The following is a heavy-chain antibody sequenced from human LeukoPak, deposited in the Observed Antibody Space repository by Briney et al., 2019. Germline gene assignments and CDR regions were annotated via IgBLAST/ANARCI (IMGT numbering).Heavy chain of an antibody. CDR3: ARDRSGYYHGLDY. Sequence: GGSLRLSCAASGFTFSDYYMTWIRQAPGKGLEWVSYIGGSGPTIYYADSVEGRFTVSRDNAKNSLHLQMNSLRAEDTAVYYCARDRSGYYHGLDYWGQGILVTVSS. CDR2: IGGSGPTI. V-gene: IGHV3-11*01. CDR1: GFTFSDYY. D-gene: IGHD3-22*01. J-gene: IGHJ4*02.